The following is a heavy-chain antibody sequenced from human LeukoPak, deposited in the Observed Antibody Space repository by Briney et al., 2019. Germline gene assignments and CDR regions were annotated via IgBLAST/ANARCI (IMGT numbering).Heavy chain of an antibody. D-gene: IGHD4-17*01. J-gene: IGHJ3*02. Sequence: GGSLRLSCAASGFTFSSYAMHWVRQAPGKGLEWVAVISYDGSNKYYADSVKGRFTISRDNSKNTLYLQMNSLRAEDTAVYYCARYGDYEIDAFDIGGQGTVVTVFS. CDR3: ARYGDYEIDAFDI. CDR1: GFTFSSYA. V-gene: IGHV3-30-3*01. CDR2: ISYDGSNK.